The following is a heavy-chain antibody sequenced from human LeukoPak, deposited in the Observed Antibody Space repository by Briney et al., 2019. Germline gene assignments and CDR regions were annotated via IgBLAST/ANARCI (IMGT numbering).Heavy chain of an antibody. CDR2: ISSSSSYI. V-gene: IGHV3-21*01. CDR1: GFTFSSYS. CDR3: ASVVVVAATNDAFDI. J-gene: IGHJ3*02. D-gene: IGHD2-15*01. Sequence: PGGSLRLSCAASGFTFSSYSMNWVRQAPGKGLEWVSSISSSSSYIYYADSVKGRFTISRDNAKNSLYLQMNSLRAEDTAVYYCASVVVVAATNDAFDIWGQGTVVTVSS.